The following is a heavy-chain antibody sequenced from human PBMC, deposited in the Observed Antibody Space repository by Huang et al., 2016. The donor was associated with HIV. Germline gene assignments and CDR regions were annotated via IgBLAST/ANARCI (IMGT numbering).Heavy chain of an antibody. V-gene: IGHV4-34*01. CDR2: SNHWGST. CDR3: ARERMMSWLDDHDAFDI. CDR1: GGSFSGYY. J-gene: IGHJ3*02. Sequence: QVQLQQWGAGLLKPSETLSLTCAVYGGSFSGYYWSWIRQSPGKGLEWIGESNHWGSTNDNPSLKSRLTISVDTSKNQFSLKLSSVTAADTAVYYCARERMMSWLDDHDAFDIWGQGTMVTVSS. D-gene: IGHD1-1*01.